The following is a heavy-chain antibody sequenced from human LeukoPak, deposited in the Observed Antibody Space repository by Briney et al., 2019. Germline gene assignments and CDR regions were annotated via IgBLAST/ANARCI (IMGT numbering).Heavy chain of an antibody. V-gene: IGHV3-30*18. CDR2: ISYDGSNK. D-gene: IGHD6-13*01. CDR1: GFTFSSYG. Sequence: GGSLRLSCAASGFTFSSYGMHWVRQAPGKGLEWVAVISYDGSNKYYADSVKGRFTISRDNSKNTLYLQMNSLRAEDTAVYYCAKESYSTRGYFDYWGQGTLVTVSS. CDR3: AKESYSTRGYFDY. J-gene: IGHJ4*02.